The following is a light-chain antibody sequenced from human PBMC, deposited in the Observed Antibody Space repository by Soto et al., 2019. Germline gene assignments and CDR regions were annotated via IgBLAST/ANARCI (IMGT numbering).Light chain of an antibody. CDR1: QGISSY. V-gene: IGKV1-9*01. Sequence: ESQLTQSPSTLSAAVGDRVTVRCRASQGISSYVAWYQQKPGKAPNLLIYDASTLHSGVPSRFSGGGSGTDFTLTISSLQPEDFATYYCHQVNVYPSTFGGGTKVDI. J-gene: IGKJ4*01. CDR2: DAS. CDR3: HQVNVYPST.